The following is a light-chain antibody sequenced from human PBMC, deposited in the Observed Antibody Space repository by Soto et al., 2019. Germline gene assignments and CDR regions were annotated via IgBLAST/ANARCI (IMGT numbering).Light chain of an antibody. CDR1: QSVDSY. CDR2: DAS. CDR3: QQRSNWPMYT. Sequence: PWERATLSCRASQSVDSYLSWYQHKPGQAPRLLIYDASNRATGIPARFSGSGSGTDFTLTISSLEPEDFAVYYCQQRSNWPMYTFGQGTKLEIK. J-gene: IGKJ2*01. V-gene: IGKV3-11*01.